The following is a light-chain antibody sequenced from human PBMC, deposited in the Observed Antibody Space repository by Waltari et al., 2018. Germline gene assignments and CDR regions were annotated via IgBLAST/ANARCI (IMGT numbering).Light chain of an antibody. CDR3: QNHERLPAM. CDR2: PAS. J-gene: IGKJ1*01. CDR1: QSISRY. Sequence: EIVLTQSPGTLSLSPGESATLACRASQSISRYLAWYQQKTGQAPRRLIHPASRRATGIPDRFSGSGSGTDFSLTISRLEPEDFAVYYCQNHERLPAMFGQGTKVEIK. V-gene: IGKV3-20*01.